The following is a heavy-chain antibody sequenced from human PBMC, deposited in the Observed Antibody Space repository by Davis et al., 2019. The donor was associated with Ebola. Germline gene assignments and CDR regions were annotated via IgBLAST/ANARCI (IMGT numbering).Heavy chain of an antibody. CDR2: ISGSGGAI. J-gene: IGHJ4*02. D-gene: IGHD1-14*01. V-gene: IGHV3-23*01. CDR3: ARGGGRMLDY. Sequence: PGGSLRLSCAASGITFTNYAMSWVRHAPGKGLEWVSSISGSGGAIYYADSVKGRFTISRDDSKNTLSLQMNSLGAEDTAVYYCARGGGRMLDYWGQGTLVTVSS. CDR1: GITFTNYA.